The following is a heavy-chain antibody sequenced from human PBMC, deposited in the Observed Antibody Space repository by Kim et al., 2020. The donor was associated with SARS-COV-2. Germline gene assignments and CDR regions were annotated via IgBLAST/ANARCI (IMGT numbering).Heavy chain of an antibody. Sequence: GGSLRLSCAASGFTFSSYGMHWVRQAPGKGLEWVAVISYDGSNKYYADSVKGRFTISRDNSKNTLYLQMNSLRAEDTAVYYCANAPMGATLPYDYWGQGTLVTVSS. CDR2: ISYDGSNK. V-gene: IGHV3-30*18. CDR3: ANAPMGATLPYDY. J-gene: IGHJ4*02. D-gene: IGHD1-26*01. CDR1: GFTFSSYG.